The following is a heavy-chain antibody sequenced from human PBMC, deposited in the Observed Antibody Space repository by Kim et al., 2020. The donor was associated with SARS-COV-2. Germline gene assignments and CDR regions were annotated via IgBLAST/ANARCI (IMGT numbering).Heavy chain of an antibody. CDR2: INAGNGNT. J-gene: IGHJ5*02. V-gene: IGHV1-3*01. Sequence: ASVKVSCKASGYTFTSYAMHWVRQAPGQRLEWMGWINAGNGNTKYSQKFQGRVTITRDTSASTAYMELSSLRSEDTAVYYCARDGLVGNIENWFDPWGQGTLVTVSS. D-gene: IGHD2-21*01. CDR1: GYTFTSYA. CDR3: ARDGLVGNIENWFDP.